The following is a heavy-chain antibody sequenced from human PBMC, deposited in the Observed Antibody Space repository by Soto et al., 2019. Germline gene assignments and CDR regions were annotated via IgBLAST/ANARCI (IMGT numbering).Heavy chain of an antibody. Sequence: SETLSLTCTVSGGSVSSGSYYWSWIRQPPGKGLEWIGYIYYSGSTNYNPSLKSRVTISVDTSKNQFSLKLSSVTAADTAVYYCSSTGPNLNYYGMDVWGQGNTVTVS. CDR3: SSTGPNLNYYGMDV. CDR2: IYYSGST. D-gene: IGHD2-8*02. V-gene: IGHV4-61*01. CDR1: GGSVSSGSYY. J-gene: IGHJ6*02.